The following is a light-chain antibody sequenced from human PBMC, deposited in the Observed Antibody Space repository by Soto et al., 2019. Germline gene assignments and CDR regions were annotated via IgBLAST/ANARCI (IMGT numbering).Light chain of an antibody. CDR1: QSVGSRY. CDR3: QQYDILPWT. Sequence: ENVLTQSPGTLSLSLGERATLSCRASQSVGSRYLAWYQQKPGQAPRVVIYGTSNRATGIPDRFSGSGSGTDFTLTISRLEPEDFAVYFCQQYDILPWTFGQGTKVEIK. CDR2: GTS. V-gene: IGKV3-20*01. J-gene: IGKJ1*01.